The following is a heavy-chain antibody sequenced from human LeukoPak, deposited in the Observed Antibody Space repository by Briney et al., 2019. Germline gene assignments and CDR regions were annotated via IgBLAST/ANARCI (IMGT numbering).Heavy chain of an antibody. Sequence: GGPLRLPCAASGYTFEDYGESWVRQGPGRGLEWVSAFYWIGDTKDYADSVRGGCTISRDNAKNSLYLQMNSLRAEDTALYYCARMGVSFGTTEWPTEPFDGWGQG. CDR1: GYTFEDYG. CDR2: FYWIGDTK. J-gene: IGHJ5*02. CDR3: ARMGVSFGTTEWPTEPFDG. V-gene: IGHV3-20*04. D-gene: IGHD2/OR15-2a*01.